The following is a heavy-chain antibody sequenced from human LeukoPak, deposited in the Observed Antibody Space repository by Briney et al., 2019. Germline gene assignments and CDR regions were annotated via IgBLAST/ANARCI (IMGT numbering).Heavy chain of an antibody. J-gene: IGHJ4*02. D-gene: IGHD3-22*01. Sequence: ASVKVSCKASGYTFPSYFMHWVRQAPGQGLEWMGRINPNSGGTNYAQKFQGRVTMTRDTSISTAYMELSRLRSDDTAVYYCASSEIVVVTSFDYWGQGTLVTVSS. V-gene: IGHV1-2*06. CDR3: ASSEIVVVTSFDY. CDR1: GYTFPSYF. CDR2: INPNSGGT.